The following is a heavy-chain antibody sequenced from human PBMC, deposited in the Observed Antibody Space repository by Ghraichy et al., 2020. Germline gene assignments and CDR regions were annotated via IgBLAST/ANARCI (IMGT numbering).Heavy chain of an antibody. Sequence: SETLSLTCAVYGGSFSGYYWSWIRQPPGKGLEWIGEINHSGSTNYNPSLKSRVTISVDTSKNQFSLKLSSVTAADTAVYYCARGYSGSSSHFDYWGQGTLVTVS. CDR2: INHSGST. V-gene: IGHV4-34*01. CDR3: ARGYSGSSSHFDY. CDR1: GGSFSGYY. J-gene: IGHJ4*02. D-gene: IGHD6-6*01.